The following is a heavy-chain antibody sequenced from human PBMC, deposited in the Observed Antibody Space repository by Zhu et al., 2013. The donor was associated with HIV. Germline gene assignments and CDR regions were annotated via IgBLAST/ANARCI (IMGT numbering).Heavy chain of an antibody. J-gene: IGHJ6*02. CDR1: GYTFTNYH. D-gene: IGHD3-3*01. Sequence: QAQLVQSGAAVRKPGASVQVSCKASGYTFTNYHIHWVRQAPGQGLEWLGIINPSGGKTTYAQKFPGRLTMTRDTSTSTVYMDLNSLRSDDTAVYYCVRDNDYWSGFNFYGMDVWGQGTTVTVSS. CDR2: INPSGGKT. CDR3: VRDNDYWSGFNFYGMDV. V-gene: IGHV1-46*01.